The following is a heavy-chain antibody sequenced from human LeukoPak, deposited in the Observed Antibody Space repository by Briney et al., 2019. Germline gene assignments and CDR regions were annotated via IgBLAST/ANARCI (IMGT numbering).Heavy chain of an antibody. D-gene: IGHD3-22*01. CDR1: GFTFSNAW. CDR2: IKSKTDGGTT. V-gene: IGHV3-15*01. J-gene: IGHJ4*02. Sequence: GGSLRLSCAASGFTFSNAWMSWVRQAPGKGLEWVGRIKSKTDGGTTDYAAPVKGRFTISRDDSKNTLYLQMNSLKTEDTAVYYCTTTYYYDSSGYSFPPYYFDYWGQGTLVTVSS. CDR3: TTTYYYDSSGYSFPPYYFDY.